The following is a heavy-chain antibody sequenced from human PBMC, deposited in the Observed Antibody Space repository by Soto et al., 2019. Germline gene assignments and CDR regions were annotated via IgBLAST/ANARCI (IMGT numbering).Heavy chain of an antibody. CDR3: VPLCRYCSTTTPS. Sequence: EVQLLESGGGLVQPGGSLRLSCAASGFTFSTYAMSWVRQAPRKGLEWVSAISGNGGDYTYYADSVKGRFTISRDNSKNALYLQMNSLRAEDTAVYYCVPLCRYCSTTTPSWGQGTLVTVSS. J-gene: IGHJ4*02. CDR1: GFTFSTYA. CDR2: ISGNGGDYT. V-gene: IGHV3-23*01. D-gene: IGHD2-2*01.